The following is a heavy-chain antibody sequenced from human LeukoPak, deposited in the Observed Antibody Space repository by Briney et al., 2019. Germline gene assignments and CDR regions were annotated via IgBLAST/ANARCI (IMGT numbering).Heavy chain of an antibody. J-gene: IGHJ4*02. CDR1: GGSFSGYY. D-gene: IGHD5-18*01. V-gene: IGHV4-34*01. Sequence: SETLSLTCAVYGGSFSGYYWSWIRQPPGKGLEWIGEINHSGNTNYNPSLKSRVTISVDTSKNQFSLKLSSVTAADTAVYYCARGVRGYSYGLPTMYYFDYWGQGTLVTVSS. CDR3: ARGVRGYSYGLPTMYYFDY. CDR2: INHSGNT.